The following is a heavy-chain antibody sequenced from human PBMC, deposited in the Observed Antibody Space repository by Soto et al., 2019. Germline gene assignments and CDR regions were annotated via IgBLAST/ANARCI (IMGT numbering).Heavy chain of an antibody. CDR3: ARGVWRDYGDYVDALDL. D-gene: IGHD4-17*01. CDR2: IYYSGNP. Sequence: QVQLQESGPGLVKPSQTLSLTCTVSGDSITSGGYCWNWIRQHPGKGLEWIGYIYYSGNPYYNPSLKSRLSMSVDTSKTRFSLRLTSVTAADTAVYYCARGVWRDYGDYVDALDLWGQGTMVTVSS. J-gene: IGHJ3*01. V-gene: IGHV4-31*03. CDR1: GDSITSGGYC.